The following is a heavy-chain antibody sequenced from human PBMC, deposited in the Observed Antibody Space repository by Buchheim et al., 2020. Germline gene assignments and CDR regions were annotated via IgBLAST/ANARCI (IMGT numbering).Heavy chain of an antibody. CDR3: ATKGGYSYGDDAFDI. CDR1: GFSFSCYD. CDR2: ISFDGTKK. Sequence: QEQLVESGGGVVQPGRSLRLSCAASGFSFSCYDMHWVRQAPGKGLEWVAVISFDGTKKYYGDSVKGRVTISRDNSKNTLYLQMNSLGVEDTALYYCATKGGYSYGDDAFDIWGQGT. D-gene: IGHD5-18*01. J-gene: IGHJ3*02. V-gene: IGHV3-30*03.